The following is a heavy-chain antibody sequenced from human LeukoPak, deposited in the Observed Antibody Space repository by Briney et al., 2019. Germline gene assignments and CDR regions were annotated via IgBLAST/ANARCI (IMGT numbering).Heavy chain of an antibody. CDR3: ARAHIVLLWFGGRENWFDP. CDR2: INHSGST. Sequence: SETLSLTCAVYGGSFSGYYWSWIRQAPGKGLEWIGEINHSGSTNYNPSLKSRVTISVDASKNQFSRKLSSVTAADTAVYYCARAHIVLLWFGGRENWFDPWGKGTRVTVSS. CDR1: GGSFSGYY. D-gene: IGHD3-10*01. V-gene: IGHV4-34*01. J-gene: IGHJ5*02.